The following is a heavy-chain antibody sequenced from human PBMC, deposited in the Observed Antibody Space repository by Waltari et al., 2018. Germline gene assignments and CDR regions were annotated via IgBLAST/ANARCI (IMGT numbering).Heavy chain of an antibody. Sequence: QITLKESGPTLVKPTQTLTLTCTFSGFSLSTSGVGVGWIRQHPGKALEWLALIYWNDDKRYSPSLKSRLTITKDTSKNQVVLTMTNMDPVDTATYYCAHARFLEWLPRTYYYYYMDVWGKGTTVTVSS. CDR2: IYWNDDK. V-gene: IGHV2-5*01. CDR1: GFSLSTSGVG. J-gene: IGHJ6*03. CDR3: AHARFLEWLPRTYYYYYMDV. D-gene: IGHD3-3*01.